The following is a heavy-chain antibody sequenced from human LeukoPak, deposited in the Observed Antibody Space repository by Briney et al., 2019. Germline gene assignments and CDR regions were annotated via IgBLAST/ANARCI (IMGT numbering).Heavy chain of an antibody. CDR2: ISYSGGT. Sequence: SETLSRTCTVSGGSVSSSSYYWGWIRQPPGKGLEWIGSISYSGGTYFNPSLKSRVTISVDTSKNQFSLKLSSVTAADTAVYYCARHGTYGDYGVLEYFQHWGQGTLVTVSS. CDR3: ARHGTYGDYGVLEYFQH. CDR1: GGSVSSSSYY. J-gene: IGHJ1*01. D-gene: IGHD4-17*01. V-gene: IGHV4-39*01.